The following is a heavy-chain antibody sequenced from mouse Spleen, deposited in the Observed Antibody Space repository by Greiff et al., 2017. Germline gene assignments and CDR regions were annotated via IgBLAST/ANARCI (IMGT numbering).Heavy chain of an antibody. D-gene: IGHD1-1*01. V-gene: IGHV14-3*01. CDR2: IDPANGNT. J-gene: IGHJ2*01. Sequence: VQLKESVAELVRPGASVKLSCTASGFNIKNTYMHWVKQRPEQGLEWIGRIDPANGNTKYAPKFQGKATITADTSSNTAYLQLSSLTSEDTAIYYCVITTVVAYYFDYWGQGTTLTVSS. CDR1: GFNIKNTY. CDR3: VITTVVAYYFDY.